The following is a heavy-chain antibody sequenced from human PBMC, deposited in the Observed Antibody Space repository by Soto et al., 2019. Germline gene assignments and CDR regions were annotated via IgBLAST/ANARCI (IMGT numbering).Heavy chain of an antibody. Sequence: GGSLRLSCAASGFTFSRYWMTWVRQAPGKGLEWVANIKQDGSEVYYVDSVKGRFTISRDNAENSLYLQMNSLRAEDTAVYYCARDPVCSGGSCYDYWGQGTLVTVSS. CDR3: ARDPVCSGGSCYDY. D-gene: IGHD2-15*01. V-gene: IGHV3-7*01. CDR2: IKQDGSEV. J-gene: IGHJ4*02. CDR1: GFTFSRYW.